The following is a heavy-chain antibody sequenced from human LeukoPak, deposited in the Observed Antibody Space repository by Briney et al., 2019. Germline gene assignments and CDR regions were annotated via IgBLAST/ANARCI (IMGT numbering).Heavy chain of an antibody. Sequence: PGGSLRLSCAASGFTFSSYSMNWVRQAPGKGLEWVSYISSSSSTIYYADSVKGRFTISRDNAKNSLYLQMNSLRAEDTAFYYCARDEEGGSYPLNYWGQGTLVTVSS. V-gene: IGHV3-48*04. CDR2: ISSSSSTI. D-gene: IGHD1-26*01. CDR3: ARDEEGGSYPLNY. CDR1: GFTFSSYS. J-gene: IGHJ4*02.